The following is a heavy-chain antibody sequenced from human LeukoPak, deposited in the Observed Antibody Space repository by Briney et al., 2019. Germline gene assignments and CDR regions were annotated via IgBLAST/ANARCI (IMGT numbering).Heavy chain of an antibody. V-gene: IGHV4-34*01. D-gene: IGHD4-17*01. CDR3: ARETSVSTIDYYYYYMDV. CDR1: GGSFSGYY. CDR2: IYYNGST. Sequence: SETLSLTCAVYGGSFSGYYWGWIRQRQPPGKGLEWIGTIYYNGSTHYNPSLKSRVAISVDTSKNQFSLKLSSVTAADTAVYYCARETSVSTIDYYYYYMDVWGKGTTVTISS. J-gene: IGHJ6*03.